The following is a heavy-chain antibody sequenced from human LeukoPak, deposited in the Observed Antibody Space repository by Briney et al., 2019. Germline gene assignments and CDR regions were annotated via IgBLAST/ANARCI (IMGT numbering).Heavy chain of an antibody. J-gene: IGHJ4*02. D-gene: IGHD5-18*01. V-gene: IGHV3-23*01. Sequence: PGGFLRLSCAASGFTFSSYAMSWVRQAPGKGLEWVSAISGSGGSTYYADSVKGRFTISRDNSKNTLYLQMNSLRAEDTAVYYCAKDPPSCRGYSCGYYFDYWGQGTLVTVSS. CDR1: GFTFSSYA. CDR3: AKDPPSCRGYSCGYYFDY. CDR2: ISGSGGST.